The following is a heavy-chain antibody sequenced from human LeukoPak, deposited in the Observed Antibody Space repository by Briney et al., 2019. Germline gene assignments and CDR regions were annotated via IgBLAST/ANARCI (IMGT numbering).Heavy chain of an antibody. Sequence: PSETLSLTCTVSGGSISNGGYYWSWIRQPAGKGLEWIGYIYYSGSTNYNPSLKSRVTISVDTSKNQFSLKLSSVTAADTAVYYCARAVNAPHKTGYSYGYVWFDPWGQGTLVTVSS. CDR2: IYYSGST. D-gene: IGHD5-18*01. CDR1: GGSISNGGYY. CDR3: ARAVNAPHKTGYSYGYVWFDP. J-gene: IGHJ5*02. V-gene: IGHV4-61*10.